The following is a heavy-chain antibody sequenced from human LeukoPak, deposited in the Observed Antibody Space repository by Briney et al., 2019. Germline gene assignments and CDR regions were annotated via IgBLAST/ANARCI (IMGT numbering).Heavy chain of an antibody. Sequence: SVKVSCKASGGTFSSYAISWVRQAPGQGLEWMGGIIPIFGTANYAQKFQGRVTITTDESTSTAYMELSSLRSEDTAVYYCARVGCSSTSCYPENWFDPWGQGALVTVSS. CDR2: IIPIFGTA. V-gene: IGHV1-69*05. J-gene: IGHJ5*02. CDR3: ARVGCSSTSCYPENWFDP. CDR1: GGTFSSYA. D-gene: IGHD2-2*01.